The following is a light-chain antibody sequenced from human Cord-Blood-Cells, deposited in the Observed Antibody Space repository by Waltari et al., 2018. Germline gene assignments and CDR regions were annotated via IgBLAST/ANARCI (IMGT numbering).Light chain of an antibody. V-gene: IGLV3-10*01. Sequence: SYELTQPPSVSASPRQTARITCSGDALPKQYAYWYQQKSGQAPVLVIYEDSKRPSGIPERFSGSSSGTMATLTISGAQVEDEADYYCYSTDSSGNHRVFGGGTKLTVL. J-gene: IGLJ3*02. CDR1: ALPKQY. CDR3: YSTDSSGNHRV. CDR2: EDS.